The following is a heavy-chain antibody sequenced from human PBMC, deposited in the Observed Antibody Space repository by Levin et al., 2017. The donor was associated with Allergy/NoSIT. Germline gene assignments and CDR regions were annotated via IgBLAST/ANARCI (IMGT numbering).Heavy chain of an antibody. V-gene: IGHV3-30*18. CDR3: AKGLQDAYYYDSSLRAAFDV. J-gene: IGHJ3*01. CDR1: GFTFSNYG. CDR2: ISYDGSDK. D-gene: IGHD3-22*01. Sequence: GGSLRLSCVASGFTFSNYGIHWVRQAPGKGLEWVALISYDGSDKYYADSVTGRFTISRDNSKNTVYLQMNSLRAEDTAIYYCAKGLQDAYYYDSSLRAAFDVWGQGTMVTVSS.